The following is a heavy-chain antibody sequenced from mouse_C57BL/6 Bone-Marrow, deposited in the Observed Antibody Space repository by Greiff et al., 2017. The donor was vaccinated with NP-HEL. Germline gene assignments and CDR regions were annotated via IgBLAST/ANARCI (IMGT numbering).Heavy chain of an antibody. Sequence: QVHVKQSGAELVKPGASVKLSCKASGYTFTSYWMHWVKQRPGQGLEWIGMIHPNSGSTNYNEKFKSKATLTVDKSSSTAYMQLSSLTSEDSAVYYCARSDPGRFAYWGQGTLVTVSA. CDR3: ARSDPGRFAY. J-gene: IGHJ3*01. CDR1: GYTFTSYW. CDR2: IHPNSGST. V-gene: IGHV1-64*01.